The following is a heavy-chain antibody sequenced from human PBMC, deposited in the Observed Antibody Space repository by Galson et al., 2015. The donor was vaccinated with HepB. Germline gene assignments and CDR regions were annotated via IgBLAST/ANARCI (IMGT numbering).Heavy chain of an antibody. CDR2: INTNTGNP. CDR3: ARGGYSSSWYFSGYYYYGMDV. D-gene: IGHD6-13*01. V-gene: IGHV7-4-1*02. Sequence: SVKVSCKASGYTFTSYAMNWVRQAPGQGLEWMGWINTNTGNPTYAQGFTGRFVFSLDTSVSTAYLQISSLKAEDTAVYYCARGGYSSSWYFSGYYYYGMDVWGQGTTVTVSS. CDR1: GYTFTSYA. J-gene: IGHJ6*02.